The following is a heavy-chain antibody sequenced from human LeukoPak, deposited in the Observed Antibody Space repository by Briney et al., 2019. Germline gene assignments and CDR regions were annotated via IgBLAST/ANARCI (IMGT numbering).Heavy chain of an antibody. CDR1: GFTFSSYG. D-gene: IGHD6-19*01. V-gene: IGHV3-30*18. Sequence: GGSLRLSCAASGFTFSSYGMHWVRQAPGKGLEWVAVISYDGSNKYYADSVKGRFTISRDNSKNTLYLQMNSLRAEDTAVYYCAKEIAVAGPFDYWGQGTLVTVSS. CDR3: AKEIAVAGPFDY. CDR2: ISYDGSNK. J-gene: IGHJ4*02.